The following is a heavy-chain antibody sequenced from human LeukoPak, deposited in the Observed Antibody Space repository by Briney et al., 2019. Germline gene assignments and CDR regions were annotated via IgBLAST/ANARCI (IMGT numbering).Heavy chain of an antibody. CDR3: ARDRRYSSGWYGVHDAFDI. Sequence: GGSLRLSCAASGFTFSSYSMNWVRQAPGKGLEWVSSISSSSSYIYYADSVKGRFTISRDNAKNSLYLQMNSLRAEDTAVYYCARDRRYSSGWYGVHDAFDIWGQGTMVNVSS. V-gene: IGHV3-21*01. CDR1: GFTFSSYS. CDR2: ISSSSSYI. D-gene: IGHD6-19*01. J-gene: IGHJ3*02.